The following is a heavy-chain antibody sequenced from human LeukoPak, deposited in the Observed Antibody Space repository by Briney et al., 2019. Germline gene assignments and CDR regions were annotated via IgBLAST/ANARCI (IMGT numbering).Heavy chain of an antibody. CDR1: GFTVSRNY. CDR3: ARDPYSGSYGNYYYYFMDV. CDR2: IYSGGRT. V-gene: IGHV3-66*01. Sequence: GGSLRLSCAASGFTVSRNYMSWVRQAPGKGLEWVSVIYSGGRTYYADSVKGRFTISRDNSKNTLYLQMNRLRAKDTAVYYCARDPYSGSYGNYYYYFMDVWGKGTTVTISS. J-gene: IGHJ6*03. D-gene: IGHD1-26*01.